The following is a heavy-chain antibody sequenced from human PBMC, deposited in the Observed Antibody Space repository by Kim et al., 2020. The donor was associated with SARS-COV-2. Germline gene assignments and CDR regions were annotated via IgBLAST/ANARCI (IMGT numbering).Heavy chain of an antibody. D-gene: IGHD5-18*01. J-gene: IGHJ5*02. CDR3: ARGGYSYGTGNWFDP. Sequence: SETLSLTCTVSGGSISSYYWSWIRQPPGKGLEWIGYIYYSGSTNYNPSLKSRVTISVDTSKNQFSLKLSSVTAADTAVYYCARGGYSYGTGNWFDPWGQG. V-gene: IGHV4-59*01. CDR2: IYYSGST. CDR1: GGSISSYY.